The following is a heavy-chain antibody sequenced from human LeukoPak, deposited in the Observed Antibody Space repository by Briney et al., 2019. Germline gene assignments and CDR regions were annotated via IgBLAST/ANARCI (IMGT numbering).Heavy chain of an antibody. CDR3: ARQFSGSPIDT. Sequence: SSETLSLTCTVSGDSISGSGNHWGWIRQSPGKGLEWIGSLDYSGTTHYNPSLKSQFTISRDTSKNQVSLKVTSVTAADTAVYYCARQFSGSPIDTWGQGTMVTVSS. CDR2: LDYSGTT. J-gene: IGHJ3*02. V-gene: IGHV4-39*01. D-gene: IGHD6-25*01. CDR1: GDSISGSGNH.